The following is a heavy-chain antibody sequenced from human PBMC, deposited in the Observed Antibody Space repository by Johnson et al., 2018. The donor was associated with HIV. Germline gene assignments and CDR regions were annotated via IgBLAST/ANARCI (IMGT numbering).Heavy chain of an antibody. CDR3: SKNSLYRQMNRLRTEDTALYYCVKGRRWLPYGGALDI. CDR2: ISASGSNI. J-gene: IGHJ3*02. Sequence: QVQLVESGGGLVKPGGSLRLSCAASGFTLSDFYMSWIRQAPGKGPEWLSYISASGSNIYYVDSVKGLEWVSLISWDGGSTYYADSVKGRFTISRDNSKNSLYRQMNRLRTEDTALYYCVKGRRWLPYGGALDIWGQGTMVTVSS. V-gene: IGHV3-11*01. D-gene: IGHD2-15*01. CDR1: GFTLSDFY.